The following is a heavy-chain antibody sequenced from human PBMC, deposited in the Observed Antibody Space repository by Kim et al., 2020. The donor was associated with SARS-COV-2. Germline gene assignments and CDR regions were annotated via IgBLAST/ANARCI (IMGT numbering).Heavy chain of an antibody. CDR1: GFTFSSYG. D-gene: IGHD6-19*01. CDR2: IWYDGSNK. J-gene: IGHJ4*02. Sequence: GGSLRLSCAASGFTFSSYGMHWVRQAPGKGLEWVAVIWYDGSNKYYADSVKGRFTISRDNSKNTLYLQMNSLRAEDTAVYYCARADSSGCLDYWAREPWSPSPQ. V-gene: IGHV3-33*01. CDR3: ARADSSGCLDY.